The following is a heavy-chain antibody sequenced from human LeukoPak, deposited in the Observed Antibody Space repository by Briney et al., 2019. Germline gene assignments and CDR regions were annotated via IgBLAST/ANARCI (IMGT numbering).Heavy chain of an antibody. CDR1: GGSFSGYF. V-gene: IGHV4-34*01. CDR2: INHRGVT. Sequence: SETLSLTCAVYGGSFSGYFCWIRQSPGKGLEWIGEINHRGVTNYRPSLGGRVSIFTDRSLNQFSLRLTSVTAADTGTYYCASGPGTSVIRGVGPKYWGQGTPVTVSS. D-gene: IGHD3-10*01. J-gene: IGHJ4*02. CDR3: ASGPGTSVIRGVGPKY.